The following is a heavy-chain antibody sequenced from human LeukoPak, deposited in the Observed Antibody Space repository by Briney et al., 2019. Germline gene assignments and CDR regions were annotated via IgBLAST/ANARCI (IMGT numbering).Heavy chain of an antibody. D-gene: IGHD2/OR15-2a*01. CDR1: GGSISTYY. V-gene: IGHV4-4*07. CDR3: ARDSSTSQGDY. Sequence: SETLSLTCTVSGGSISTYYWSWIRQPAGKGLEWIGRIHISGSTNYNPSFKSRVTMSVDTSKNQFSLRLSSVTAADTAVYYCARDSSTSQGDYWGQGTLVTVSS. CDR2: IHISGST. J-gene: IGHJ4*02.